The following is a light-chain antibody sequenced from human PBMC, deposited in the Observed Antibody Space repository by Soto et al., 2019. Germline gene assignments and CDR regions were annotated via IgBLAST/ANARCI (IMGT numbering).Light chain of an antibody. CDR3: CSYAGSSTSVV. Sequence: QSALTQPASVSGSPGQSITISCTRTSSDVGSYNLVSWYQQHPGKAPKLMIYEGSKRPSGVSNRFSGSKSGNMASLTISGLQAEDEADYYCCSYAGSSTSVVFGGGTKLTVL. CDR2: EGS. J-gene: IGLJ2*01. V-gene: IGLV2-23*01. CDR1: SSDVGSYNL.